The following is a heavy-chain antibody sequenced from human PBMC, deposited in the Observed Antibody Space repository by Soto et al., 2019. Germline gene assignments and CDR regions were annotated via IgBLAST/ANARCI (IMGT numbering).Heavy chain of an antibody. V-gene: IGHV2-5*01. CDR1: GFSLSTSGVG. CDR3: AHSRQAVAGPTRDFDY. D-gene: IGHD6-19*01. Sequence: GSGPTLVNPTQTLTLTCTFSGFSLSTSGVGVGWIRQPPGKALEWLALIYWNDDKRYSPSLKSRLTITKDTSKNQVVLTMTNMDPVDTATYYCAHSRQAVAGPTRDFDYWGQGTLVTVSS. J-gene: IGHJ4*02. CDR2: IYWNDDK.